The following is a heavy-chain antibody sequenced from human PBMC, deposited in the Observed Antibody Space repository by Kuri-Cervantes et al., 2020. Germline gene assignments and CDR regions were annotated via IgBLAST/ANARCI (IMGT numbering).Heavy chain of an antibody. CDR1: GFTFSNYA. Sequence: GGSLRLSCEASGFTFSNYAMSWVRQAPGKGLDWVSTIISGAGTHYADSVRGRFTISRDNSKNTLDLQMNSLRAEDTAVYYCAKDMLWLSHDYGDLDAFDIWGQGTMVTVSS. CDR2: IISGAGT. V-gene: IGHV3-23*01. D-gene: IGHD4-17*01. CDR3: AKDMLWLSHDYGDLDAFDI. J-gene: IGHJ3*02.